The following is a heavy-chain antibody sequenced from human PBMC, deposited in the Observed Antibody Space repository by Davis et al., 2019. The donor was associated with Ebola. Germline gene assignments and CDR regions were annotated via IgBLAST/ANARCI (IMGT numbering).Heavy chain of an antibody. Sequence: GESLKISCAASGFTFSSYSMNWVRQAPGKGLEWVSSISSSSSYIYYADSVKGRFTISRDNAKNSLYLQMNSLRAEDTAVYYCARVYYDSKFCDYWGQGTLVTVSS. J-gene: IGHJ4*02. D-gene: IGHD3-22*01. CDR2: ISSSSSYI. CDR3: ARVYYDSKFCDY. CDR1: GFTFSSYS. V-gene: IGHV3-21*01.